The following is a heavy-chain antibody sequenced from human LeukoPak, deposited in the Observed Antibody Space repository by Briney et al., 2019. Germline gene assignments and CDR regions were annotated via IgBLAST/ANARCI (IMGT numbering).Heavy chain of an antibody. CDR3: ASRVGATSVVFDY. CDR2: ISSSGSTI. CDR1: GFTFSDYY. V-gene: IGHV3-11*01. D-gene: IGHD1-26*01. Sequence: PGGSLRLSCAASGFTFSDYYMSWIRQAPGKGLGWVSYISSSGSTIYYADSVKGRFTISRDNAKNSLYLQMNSLRAEDTAVYYCASRVGATSVVFDYWGQGTLVTVSS. J-gene: IGHJ4*02.